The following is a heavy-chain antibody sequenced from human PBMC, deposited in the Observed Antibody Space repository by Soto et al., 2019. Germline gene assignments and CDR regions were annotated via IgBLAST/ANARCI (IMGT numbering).Heavy chain of an antibody. CDR3: ARGPRGWYGFDY. CDR2: INFDGSTT. J-gene: IGHJ4*02. Sequence: EVQLVESGGGLVQPGGSLRLSCAGSGFALSSSWMHWVRQDPGKGLVWVSRINFDGSTTDYADSVRGRFTISRDNAKNTLYLAMNSLRVDDTAVYHCARGPRGWYGFDYWGQGTLVTVSS. V-gene: IGHV3-74*01. CDR1: GFALSSSW. D-gene: IGHD6-19*01.